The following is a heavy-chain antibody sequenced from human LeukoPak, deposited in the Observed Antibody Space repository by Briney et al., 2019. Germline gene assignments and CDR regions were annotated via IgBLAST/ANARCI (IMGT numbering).Heavy chain of an antibody. CDR2: IKSDRSST. Sequence: GESLRLSCAASGFTFSSYWMHWVRQAPGKGLVWVSRIKSDRSSTSYADSVKGRFTISRDNAKNTLYLQINSLRAEDTAVYYCARDRSDYFDYWGQGTLVTVSS. D-gene: IGHD3-3*01. CDR1: GFTFSSYW. V-gene: IGHV3-74*01. J-gene: IGHJ4*02. CDR3: ARDRSDYFDY.